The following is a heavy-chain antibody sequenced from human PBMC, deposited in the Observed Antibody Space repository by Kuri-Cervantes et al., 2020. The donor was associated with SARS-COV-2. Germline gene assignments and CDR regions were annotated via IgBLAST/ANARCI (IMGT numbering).Heavy chain of an antibody. Sequence: ASVKVSCKASGYTFTTYDINWVRQATGQGLEWMGWMNPNSGNTGYAQKFQGRDTLTRGTSISTAYMELNSLTSEDTAVYYCARDREGGSGWFDPWGQGTLVTVSS. J-gene: IGHJ5*02. CDR2: MNPNSGNT. D-gene: IGHD3-16*01. V-gene: IGHV1-8*01. CDR3: ARDREGGSGWFDP. CDR1: GYTFTTYD.